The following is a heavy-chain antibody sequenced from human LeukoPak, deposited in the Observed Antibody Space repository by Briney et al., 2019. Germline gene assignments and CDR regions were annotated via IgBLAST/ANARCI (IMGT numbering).Heavy chain of an antibody. CDR2: IKQDGSEK. CDR1: GFTFSSYW. CDR3: ARAAGWFDP. V-gene: IGHV3-7*03. Sequence: PGGSLRLSCAAFGFTFSSYWMSWVRQAPGKGLEWVANIKQDGSEKYYVDSVKGRFTISRDNAKNSVYLQMNSLRAEDTAIYYCARAAGWFDPWGQGTLVTVSS. J-gene: IGHJ5*02.